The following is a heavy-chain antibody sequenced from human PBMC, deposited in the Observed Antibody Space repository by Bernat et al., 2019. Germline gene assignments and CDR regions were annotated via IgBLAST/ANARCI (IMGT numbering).Heavy chain of an antibody. Sequence: EVQLVESGGGLVKPGGSLRLSCAASGFTFSSYSMNWVRQAPGKGLEWVSSISSSSSYIYYADSVKGRFTISRDNAKNSLYLQMNSLRAEDTAVYYCARAPGRSGDYWGQGTLDTVSS. J-gene: IGHJ4*02. CDR2: ISSSSSYI. CDR1: GFTFSSYS. D-gene: IGHD6-25*01. CDR3: ARAPGRSGDY. V-gene: IGHV3-21*01.